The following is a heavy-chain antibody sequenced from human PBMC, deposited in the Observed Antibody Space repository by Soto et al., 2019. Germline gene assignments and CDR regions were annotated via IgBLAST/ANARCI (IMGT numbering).Heavy chain of an antibody. CDR1: AFTFSTYA. V-gene: IGHV3-48*02. D-gene: IGHD3-22*01. Sequence: PVGSLRLSCAASAFTFSTYAMAWVRQAPGKGLEWVSYISSSGSTIYYADSVKGRFTISRDNAKNSLYLQMNSLRDDDTAVYYCAREERDYLDSSGSLDYWGQGTLVTVSS. CDR2: ISSSGSTI. J-gene: IGHJ4*02. CDR3: AREERDYLDSSGSLDY.